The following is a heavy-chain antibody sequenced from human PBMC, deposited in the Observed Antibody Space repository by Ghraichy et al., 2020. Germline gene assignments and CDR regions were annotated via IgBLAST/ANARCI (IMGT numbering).Heavy chain of an antibody. CDR3: AREREGYGDYPFDY. Sequence: SETLSLTCTVSGGSVSSGSYYWSWIRQPPGKGLEWIGYIYYSGSTNYNPSLKSRVTISVDTSKNQFSLKLSSVTAADTAVYYCAREREGYGDYPFDYWGQGTLVTVSS. J-gene: IGHJ4*02. CDR1: GGSVSSGSYY. D-gene: IGHD4-17*01. CDR2: IYYSGST. V-gene: IGHV4-61*01.